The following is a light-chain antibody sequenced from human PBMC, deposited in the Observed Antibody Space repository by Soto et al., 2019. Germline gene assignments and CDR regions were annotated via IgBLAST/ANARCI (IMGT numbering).Light chain of an antibody. CDR3: QQYSTYPYT. J-gene: IGKJ2*01. V-gene: IGKV1-5*01. CDR2: DAS. Sequence: DIQMTQSPSTLSASVGDRVTITCRASQNVETRLAWYQQKPGKAPDLVIYDASNLEAGGPSRFSGSGSGTEFSLSISSLQSDDSATYFCQQYSTYPYTFGQGTK. CDR1: QNVETR.